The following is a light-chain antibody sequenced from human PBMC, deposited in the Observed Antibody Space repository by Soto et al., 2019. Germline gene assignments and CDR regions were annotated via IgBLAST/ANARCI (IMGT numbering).Light chain of an antibody. V-gene: IGKV3-11*01. J-gene: IGKJ5*01. CDR2: DAY. Sequence: EVVLTQSPVTLSFAAGERATLSFRASQSFRGLLAWYQQKPGQAPRLLIYDAYNRATGIPPRFSGSGSGTDFTLTISSLEPEDSAVYYCQQRHMWPITFGQGTRLEIK. CDR3: QQRHMWPIT. CDR1: QSFRGL.